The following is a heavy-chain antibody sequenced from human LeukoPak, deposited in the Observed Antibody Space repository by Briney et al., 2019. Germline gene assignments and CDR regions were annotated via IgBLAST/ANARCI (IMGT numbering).Heavy chain of an antibody. J-gene: IGHJ3*02. CDR3: ASDYGDYPAFDI. Sequence: PSETLSLTCAVYGGSFSGYYWSWIRQPPGKGLEWIGEINHSGSTNYNPSLKSRVTISVDTSKNQFSLKLSSATAADTAVYYCASDYGDYPAFDIWGQGTMVTVSS. CDR2: INHSGST. D-gene: IGHD4-17*01. CDR1: GGSFSGYY. V-gene: IGHV4-34*01.